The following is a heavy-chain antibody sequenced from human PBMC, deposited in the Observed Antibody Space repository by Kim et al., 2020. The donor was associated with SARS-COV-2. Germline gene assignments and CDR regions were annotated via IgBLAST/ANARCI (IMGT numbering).Heavy chain of an antibody. CDR3: AGSPVWGSYRYIDY. V-gene: IGHV3-66*01. Sequence: ANSLKCRYTISRDNSKNTLYLQMNSLRAEDTAVYYCAGSPVWGSYRYIDYWGQGTLVTVSS. J-gene: IGHJ4*02. D-gene: IGHD3-16*02.